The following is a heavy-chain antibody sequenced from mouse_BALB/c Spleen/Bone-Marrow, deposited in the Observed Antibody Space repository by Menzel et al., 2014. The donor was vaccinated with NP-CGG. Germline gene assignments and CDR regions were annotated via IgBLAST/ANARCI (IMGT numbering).Heavy chain of an antibody. J-gene: IGHJ2*01. CDR2: INPYNDGT. Sequence: LQESGPELVKPGASVKMSSKASGYTFTSYVMHWVKQKPGQGLEWIGYINPYNDGTKYNEKFKGMATLISDRSSSTAYMELSSLTSEDSAVYYCAKGGNYRYDFDYWGQGTTLTVSS. CDR3: AKGGNYRYDFDY. CDR1: GYTFTSYV. V-gene: IGHV1-14*01. D-gene: IGHD2-14*01.